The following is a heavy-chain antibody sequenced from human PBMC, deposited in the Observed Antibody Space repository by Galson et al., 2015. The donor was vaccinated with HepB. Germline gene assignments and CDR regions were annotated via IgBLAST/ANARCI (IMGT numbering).Heavy chain of an antibody. CDR2: ISAYSGNT. Sequence: SVKVSCKASGYTFTSYGISWVRQAPGQGLEWMGWISAYSGNTNYAQKLQGRVTMTTDTSTSTAYMELRSLRSDDTAVYYCAREQWAGGAFDIWGQGTMVTVSS. J-gene: IGHJ3*02. V-gene: IGHV1-18*01. D-gene: IGHD1-26*01. CDR1: GYTFTSYG. CDR3: AREQWAGGAFDI.